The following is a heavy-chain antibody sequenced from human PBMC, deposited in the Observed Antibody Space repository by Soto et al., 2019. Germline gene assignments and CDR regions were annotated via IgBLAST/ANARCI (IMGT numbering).Heavy chain of an antibody. Sequence: GGSLRLSCAASGFTFSSYSMNWVRQAPGKGLEWVSSISSSSSYIYYADSVKGRFTISRDNAKNSLYLQMNSLRAEDTAVYYCALLFGLDQMHYYSEPSKLHMDVWGKGTTVTVSS. CDR2: ISSSSSYI. CDR3: ALLFGLDQMHYYSEPSKLHMDV. V-gene: IGHV3-21*01. CDR1: GFTFSSYS. J-gene: IGHJ6*03. D-gene: IGHD3-22*01.